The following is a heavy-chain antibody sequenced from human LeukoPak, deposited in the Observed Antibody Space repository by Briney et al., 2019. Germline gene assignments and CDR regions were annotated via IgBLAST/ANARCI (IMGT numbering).Heavy chain of an antibody. D-gene: IGHD3-10*01. CDR1: GYTFTGNY. CDR2: INANSGGT. Sequence: ASVKVSCKASGYTFTGNYMHWVQQAPGQGLEWMGWINANSGGTKYAQKFQGRVTMTRDTSISTAYMELSSLRSDDTAVYYCARGSGSSWFDLWDQGTLVTVSS. CDR3: ARGSGSSWFDL. V-gene: IGHV1-2*02. J-gene: IGHJ5*02.